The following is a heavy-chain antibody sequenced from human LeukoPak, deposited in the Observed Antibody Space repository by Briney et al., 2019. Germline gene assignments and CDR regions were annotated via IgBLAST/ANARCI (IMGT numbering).Heavy chain of an antibody. CDR3: AGYSDYAGLYYFDY. CDR2: IYHSGST. CDR1: GGSISSGGYS. D-gene: IGHD4-23*01. Sequence: SETLSLTCAVSGGSISSGGYSWSWIRQPPGKGLEWIGYIYHSGSTYYNPSLKSRVTISVDRSKNQFSLKLSSVTAADTAVYYCAGYSDYAGLYYFDYWGQGTLVTVSS. J-gene: IGHJ4*02. V-gene: IGHV4-30-2*01.